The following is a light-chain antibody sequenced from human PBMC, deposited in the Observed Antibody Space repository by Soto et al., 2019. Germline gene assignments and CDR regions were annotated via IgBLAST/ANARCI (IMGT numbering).Light chain of an antibody. CDR3: SSYTSTKPYV. CDR2: EVT. V-gene: IGLV2-14*01. CDR1: RTDIGGYNF. Sequence: QSALTQPASVSGSPGQSITISCIGTRTDIGGYNFVSWFQQHPGKAPKLIIFEVTNRPSGVSNRFSGSKSGNTASLTISGLQPADEANYYCSSYTSTKPYVFGSGTKVTVL. J-gene: IGLJ1*01.